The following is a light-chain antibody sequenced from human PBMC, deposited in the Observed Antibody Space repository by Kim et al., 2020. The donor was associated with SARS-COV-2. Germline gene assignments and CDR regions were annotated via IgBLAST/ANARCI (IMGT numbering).Light chain of an antibody. Sequence: SVSPGERATLSCRASQSVTKLAWYQQKFGQAPRLLMKEASTRASGIPDRFSGSGSGTDFTLTISSLQSEDFAVYYCHQYSHWPGTFGQGTKVDIK. J-gene: IGKJ1*01. CDR3: HQYSHWPGT. CDR2: EAS. V-gene: IGKV3-15*01. CDR1: QSVTK.